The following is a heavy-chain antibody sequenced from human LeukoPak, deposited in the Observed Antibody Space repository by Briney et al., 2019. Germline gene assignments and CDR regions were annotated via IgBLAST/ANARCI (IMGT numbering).Heavy chain of an antibody. CDR3: ARGLYYFDY. CDR1: GFTFSSYS. CDR2: VSGSGGST. J-gene: IGHJ4*02. D-gene: IGHD2-2*01. Sequence: GGSLRLSCAASGFTFSSYSMTWVRQAPGKGLEWVSAVSGSGGSTYYADSVKGRFTISRDNSKNTLCLQVNSLRAEDTAVYYCARGLYYFDYWGQGTLVTVSS. V-gene: IGHV3-23*01.